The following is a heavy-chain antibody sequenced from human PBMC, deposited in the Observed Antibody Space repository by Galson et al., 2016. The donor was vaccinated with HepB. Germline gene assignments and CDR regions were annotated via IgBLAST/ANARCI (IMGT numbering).Heavy chain of an antibody. D-gene: IGHD3-16*01. CDR2: IGTAGDP. CDR3: ARGFGLTDALDV. Sequence: PLRLSCAASGFTFTTYAMHWVRQPPGKGLEWVSAIGTAGDPFYPASVKGRFTISRENAKNSVYLQMNSLRAGDTAVYYCARGFGLTDALDVWGQGTMVTVSS. CDR1: GFTFTTYA. V-gene: IGHV3-13*05. J-gene: IGHJ3*01.